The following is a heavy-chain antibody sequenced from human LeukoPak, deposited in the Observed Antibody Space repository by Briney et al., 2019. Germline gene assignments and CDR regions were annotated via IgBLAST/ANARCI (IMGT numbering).Heavy chain of an antibody. CDR3: ARDGGCTATACPSGFFDF. D-gene: IGHD2-8*02. J-gene: IGHJ4*02. CDR1: GFYVSYYF. CDR2: LYAAGAT. V-gene: IGHV3-66*01. Sequence: GGSLRHSCAASGFYVSYYFMNCLRQAPGRGPEWVSVLYAAGATYYGDSVKARFTVSRDSSKNMLYLQMNNVRAEDTGIYYCARDGGCTATACPSGFFDFWGQGVLVTVSS.